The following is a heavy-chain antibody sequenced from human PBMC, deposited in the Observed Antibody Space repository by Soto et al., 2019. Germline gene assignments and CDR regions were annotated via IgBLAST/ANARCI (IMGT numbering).Heavy chain of an antibody. D-gene: IGHD3-10*01. CDR2: LYSGGST. V-gene: IGHV3-66*01. CDR3: ARGRMVRGEITYIDV. J-gene: IGHJ6*03. Sequence: AGGSLRLSCAASGFTFGDHYMDWVRQAPGKGLEWVSVLYSGGSTYYADSVKGRFTISRDNSKNTLYLKMNSLRAEDTAVYYCARGRMVRGEITYIDVWGKGTTVTVSS. CDR1: GFTFGDHY.